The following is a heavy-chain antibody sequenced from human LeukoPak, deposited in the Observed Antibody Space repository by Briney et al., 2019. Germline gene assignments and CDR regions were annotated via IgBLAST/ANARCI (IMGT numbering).Heavy chain of an antibody. CDR2: IYFSGRT. Sequence: SETLSLTCTVSGGSISSNNYYWGWIRQPPGKGLERIGSIYFSGRTYYNPSLKSRVTMSVDSSNNQFSLKLSSVTAADTTVYYCARENTGSYREFDYWGQGTLVTVSS. CDR3: ARENTGSYREFDY. J-gene: IGHJ4*02. D-gene: IGHD1-26*01. V-gene: IGHV4-39*07. CDR1: GGSISSNNYY.